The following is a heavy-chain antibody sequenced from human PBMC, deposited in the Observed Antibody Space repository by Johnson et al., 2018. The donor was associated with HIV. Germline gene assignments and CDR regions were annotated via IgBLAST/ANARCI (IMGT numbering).Heavy chain of an antibody. D-gene: IGHD6-13*01. CDR2: ISYDGSNK. CDR1: GFTFSSYA. V-gene: IGHV3-30-3*01. J-gene: IGHJ3*02. CDR3: ARASSSWYQWRAFDI. Sequence: QVQLVESGGGVVQPGRSLRLSCAASGFTFSSYAMHWVRQAPGKGLEWVAVISYDGSNKYYADSVKGRFTISRDNSKNTLYLQMNSLRAEDTAVYYCARASSSWYQWRAFDIWGQGTMVTVSS.